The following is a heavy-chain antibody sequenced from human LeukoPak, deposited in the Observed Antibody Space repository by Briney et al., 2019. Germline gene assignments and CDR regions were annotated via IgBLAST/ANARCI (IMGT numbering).Heavy chain of an antibody. CDR2: VNSDGSST. J-gene: IGHJ4*02. CDR3: GRIKGYSYDY. D-gene: IGHD5-18*01. CDR1: GFTFSSDW. V-gene: IGHV3-74*01. Sequence: PGGSLRLSCAVSGFTFSSDWMHWVRQAPGKGLVWVSRVNSDGSSTTYADSVKGRFTISRDNAKNTLYLQMNSLRAEDTAVYYCGRIKGYSYDYWGQGTLVTVSS.